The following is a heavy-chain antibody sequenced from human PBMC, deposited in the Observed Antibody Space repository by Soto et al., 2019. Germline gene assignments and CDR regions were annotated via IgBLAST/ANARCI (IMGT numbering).Heavy chain of an antibody. CDR2: IYYSGRT. CDR3: ATDRYDGRAGYFDS. Sequence: SVTLCLTRTVPGGCIRSYYRSWIRQRPGKGLEWIGYIYYSGRTSYNPSLKSRGTMSVDTSQKQFSLRLTSATAAHTAIYYCATDRYDGRAGYFDSWGKGTLVNVSS. J-gene: IGHJ4*01. CDR1: GGCIRSYY. D-gene: IGHD3-9*01. V-gene: IGHV4-59*01.